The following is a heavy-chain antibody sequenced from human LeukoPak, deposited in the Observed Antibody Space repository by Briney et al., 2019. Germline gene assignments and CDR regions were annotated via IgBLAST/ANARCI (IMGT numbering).Heavy chain of an antibody. J-gene: IGHJ4*02. CDR2: IKQDGSEK. V-gene: IGHV3-7*01. Sequence: GGSLRLSCATSGFTFTNFAMSWVRQAPGKGLEWVARIKQDGSEKHYVDSVKGRFTISRDNAKNSVYLQMNTLRAEDTAVYYCARYIETPRRDLDCWGRGTLVTVSS. CDR1: GFTFTNFA. D-gene: IGHD4-23*01. CDR3: ARYIETPRRDLDC.